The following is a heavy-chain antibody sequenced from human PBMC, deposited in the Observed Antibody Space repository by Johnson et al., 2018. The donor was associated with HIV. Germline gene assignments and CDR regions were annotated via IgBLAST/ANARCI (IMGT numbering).Heavy chain of an antibody. D-gene: IGHD1-1*01. CDR1: GFAFSSYA. Sequence: QVQLVESGGGLVQPGGSLRLSCAASGFAFSSYAMHWVRQAPGKGLEWVAVISYDGTSKYQADSVKGRFTISRDNSKNTLYLQMNSLRAEDTAVYYCARGGYNWNDFLNDAFDMWGQGTVVTVSS. CDR3: ARGGYNWNDFLNDAFDM. V-gene: IGHV3-30*04. J-gene: IGHJ3*02. CDR2: ISYDGTSK.